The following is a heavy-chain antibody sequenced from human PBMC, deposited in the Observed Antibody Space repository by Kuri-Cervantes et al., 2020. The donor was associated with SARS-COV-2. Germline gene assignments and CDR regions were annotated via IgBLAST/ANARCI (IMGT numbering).Heavy chain of an antibody. CDR3: ARGAANYYYMDV. D-gene: IGHD3-16*01. V-gene: IGHV3-33*08. Sequence: GESLKISCVASGFTFSNYVIHWVRQARGKGLEWVAVIWYDGENEYYAGSVKGRFTISRDNSKNTVSLHMNSLRAEDTAMYYCARGAANYYYMDVWGKGTTVTVSS. CDR2: IWYDGENE. CDR1: GFTFSNYV. J-gene: IGHJ6*03.